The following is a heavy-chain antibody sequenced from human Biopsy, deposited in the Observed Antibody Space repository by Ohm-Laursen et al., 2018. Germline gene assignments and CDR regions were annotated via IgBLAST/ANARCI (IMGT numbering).Heavy chain of an antibody. V-gene: IGHV4-4*07. CDR1: GGDINNYY. Sequence: SETLSLTCNVSGGDINNYYWSWIRQPAGKGLGWIGRIYPGGSTNYNPSLKSRVTMSVDTSKKQLSLRLRPVTAADTAMYYCASVVLGPTNDAFDLWGQGTMVVVSS. CDR2: IYPGGST. D-gene: IGHD3-22*01. CDR3: ASVVLGPTNDAFDL. J-gene: IGHJ3*01.